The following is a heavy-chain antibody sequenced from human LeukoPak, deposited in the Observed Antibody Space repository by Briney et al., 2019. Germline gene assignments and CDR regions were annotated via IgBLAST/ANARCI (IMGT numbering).Heavy chain of an antibody. Sequence: PGGSLRLSCAASGFTFSSYWVTWVRQAPGRGLEWIGEIHNSGTTTYNPSLNSRVNISEDTSKNQFYLNLSSVTAADTAVYYCARRYYYNLGSFPFDFWGQGTLVTVSS. CDR2: IHNSGTT. V-gene: IGHV4-34*01. CDR1: GFTFSSYW. D-gene: IGHD3-10*01. J-gene: IGHJ4*02. CDR3: ARRYYYNLGSFPFDF.